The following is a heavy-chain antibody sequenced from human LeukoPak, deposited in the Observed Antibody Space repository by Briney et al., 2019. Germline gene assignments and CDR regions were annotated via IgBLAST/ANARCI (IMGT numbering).Heavy chain of an antibody. V-gene: IGHV3-21*01. CDR2: ISSSGSYI. J-gene: IGHJ4*02. Sequence: GGSLRLSCAASGFTFSSYSMNWVRQAPGKGLEWVSSISSSGSYIYYADSVKGRFTISRDNAKNSLYLQKNSLRAEDTAVYYCASGSSSWAYYFDYWGQGTLVTVSS. CDR3: ASGSSSWAYYFDY. D-gene: IGHD6-13*01. CDR1: GFTFSSYS.